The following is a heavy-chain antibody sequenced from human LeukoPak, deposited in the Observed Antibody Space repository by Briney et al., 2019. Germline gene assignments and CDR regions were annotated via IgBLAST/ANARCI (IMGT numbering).Heavy chain of an antibody. CDR1: GGSFSGYY. Sequence: SETLSLTCAVYGGSFSGYYWSWIRQPPGKGLEWIGEINHSGSTNYNPSLKSRVTISVDTSKNQFSLKLSSVTAADTAVYYCARGRTDYYYYYMYVWGKGTTVTVSS. V-gene: IGHV4-34*01. CDR2: INHSGST. J-gene: IGHJ6*03. D-gene: IGHD1-1*01. CDR3: ARGRTDYYYYYMYV.